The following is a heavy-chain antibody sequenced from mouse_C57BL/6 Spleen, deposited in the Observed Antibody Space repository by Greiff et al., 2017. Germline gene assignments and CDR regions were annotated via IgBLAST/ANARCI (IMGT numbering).Heavy chain of an antibody. V-gene: IGHV1-72*01. CDR2: IDPKSGGT. CDR3: ARCMVTPYWYFDV. J-gene: IGHJ1*03. CDR1: GYTFTSYW. Sequence: VQLQQPGAELVKPGASVKLSCKASGYTFTSYWMHWVKQRPGRGLEWIGRIDPKSGGTKYNEKFKSKATLPVDKPSSTAYMQLSSLTSEDSAVYYCARCMVTPYWYFDVGGTGTTVTVSS. D-gene: IGHD2-2*01.